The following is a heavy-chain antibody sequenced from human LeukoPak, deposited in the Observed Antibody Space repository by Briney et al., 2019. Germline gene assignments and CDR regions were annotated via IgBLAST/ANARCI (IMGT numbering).Heavy chain of an antibody. CDR2: IHSRSGSI. Sequence: KSGGSLRLSCAASGFNFTNYNMNWVRQAPGKGLEWVSSIHSRSGSIYYAESLKGRFTISRDNAKNSLYLQMNSLRAEDTAVYYCARDLAWDAFDIWGQGTMVTVSS. V-gene: IGHV3-21*01. CDR3: ARDLAWDAFDI. CDR1: GFNFTNYN. J-gene: IGHJ3*02.